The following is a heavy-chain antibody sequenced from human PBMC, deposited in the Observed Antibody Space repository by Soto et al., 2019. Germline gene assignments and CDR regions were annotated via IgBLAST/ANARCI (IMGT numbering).Heavy chain of an antibody. V-gene: IGHV4-30-4*08. J-gene: IGHJ5*01. CDR3: ARGRYCLTGRCFPNWFDS. Sequence: PSETLSLTCSVSGHSISTVAYFWAWIRQPPGQALEYIGYIYKSATTYYNPSFESRVAISLDTSKSQFSLNVTSVTAADTAVYFCARGRYCLTGRCFPNWFDSWGQGTLVTVS. CDR1: GHSISTVAYF. CDR2: IYKSATT. D-gene: IGHD2-15*01.